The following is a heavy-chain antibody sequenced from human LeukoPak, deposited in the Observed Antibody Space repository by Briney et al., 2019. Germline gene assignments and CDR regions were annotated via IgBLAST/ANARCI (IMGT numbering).Heavy chain of an antibody. CDR3: ARDLVTVTKGFDI. CDR2: ISYIGST. D-gene: IGHD4-17*01. V-gene: IGHV4-59*11. CDR1: DDSFSSHY. J-gene: IGHJ3*02. Sequence: SETLSLTCAISDDSFSSHYWTWIRQPPGKGLEWIGYISYIGSTNYNPSLKSRVTISIDTSKNQFSLKLSSVTAADTAVYYCARDLVTVTKGFDIWGQGTMVSVSS.